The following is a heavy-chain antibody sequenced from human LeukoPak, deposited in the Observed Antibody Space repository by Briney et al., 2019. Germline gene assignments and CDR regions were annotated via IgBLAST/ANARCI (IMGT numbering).Heavy chain of an antibody. CDR1: GFTFSSYS. J-gene: IGHJ4*02. V-gene: IGHV3-15*01. CDR3: STDPRGTY. Sequence: GGSLRLSCAASGFTFSSYSMNWVRQAPGKGLEWVGRIKSKSNGGTTEYGAPVKGRFTISRDDSKATLYLQMNSLTTEDTAVYYCSTDPRGTYWGQGTLVTVSS. CDR2: IKSKSNGGTT. D-gene: IGHD1-1*01.